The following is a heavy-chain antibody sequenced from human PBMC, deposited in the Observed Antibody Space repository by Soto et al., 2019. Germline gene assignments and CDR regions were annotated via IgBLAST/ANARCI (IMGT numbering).Heavy chain of an antibody. CDR3: ARVPSYGSGSFGGYYYYRMDV. Sequence: SETLSLTCAVSGGSISSGGYSWSWIRQPPGKGLEWIGYIYHSGSTYYNPSLKSRVTISVDRSKNQFSLKLSSVTAADTAVYYCARVPSYGSGSFGGYYYYRMDVRAQGTTVTAS. J-gene: IGHJ6*02. CDR2: IYHSGST. D-gene: IGHD3-10*01. CDR1: GGSISSGGYS. V-gene: IGHV4-30-2*01.